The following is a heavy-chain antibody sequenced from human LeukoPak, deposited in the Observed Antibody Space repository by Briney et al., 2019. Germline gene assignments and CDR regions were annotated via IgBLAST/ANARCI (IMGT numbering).Heavy chain of an antibody. CDR1: GGSISSSSYY. CDR3: ARDGGFTVTTRLDY. Sequence: SETLSLTCTVSGGSISSSSYYWGWIRQPPGKGLEWIGSIYYSGSTYYNPSLKSRVTMSVDTSKNQFSLKLSSVTAADTAVYYCARDGGFTVTTRLDYWGQGTLVTVSS. J-gene: IGHJ4*02. CDR2: IYYSGST. D-gene: IGHD4-11*01. V-gene: IGHV4-39*07.